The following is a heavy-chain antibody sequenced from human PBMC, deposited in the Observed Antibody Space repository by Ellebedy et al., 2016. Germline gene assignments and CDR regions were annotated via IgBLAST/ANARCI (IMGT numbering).Heavy chain of an antibody. CDR1: GGSFRGYY. J-gene: IGHJ4*02. V-gene: IGHV4-34*01. CDR3: ARRRMVRGVMSTYYFDY. CDR2: INHSRST. Sequence: SQTLSLTCAVYGGSFRGYYWSWIRQPPGKGLEWIGEINHSRSTNYNPSLKSRVTISVDTSKNQFSLNLSSVTAADTAVYYCARRRMVRGVMSTYYFDYWGQGTLVTVSS. D-gene: IGHD3-10*01.